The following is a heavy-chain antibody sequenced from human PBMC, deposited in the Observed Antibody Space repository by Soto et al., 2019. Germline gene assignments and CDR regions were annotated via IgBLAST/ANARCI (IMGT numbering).Heavy chain of an antibody. CDR2: MNPNSGNT. CDR3: ARVGYDFWSGYHKDY. Sequence: ASVKLSCKDSGYTFTSYDINCVRQATEQGLEWMGWMNPNSGNTGYAQKFQGRVTMTRNTSISTAYMELSSLRSEDTAVYYCARVGYDFWSGYHKDYWGQGTLVTVSS. V-gene: IGHV1-8*01. J-gene: IGHJ4*02. D-gene: IGHD3-3*01. CDR1: GYTFTSYD.